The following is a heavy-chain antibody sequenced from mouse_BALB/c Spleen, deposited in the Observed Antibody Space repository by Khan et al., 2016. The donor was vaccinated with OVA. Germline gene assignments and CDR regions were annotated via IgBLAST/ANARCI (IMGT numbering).Heavy chain of an antibody. CDR1: GYTFTNYG. CDR2: INTYTGEP. V-gene: IGHV9-3-1*01. Sequence: QIQLVQSGPELKKPGETVKISCKASGYTFTNYGMNWVKQAPGKGLKWMGWINTYTGEPTYADDFQGRSAFSLETSASTAYLQINNLKNEDTATYFCARMKPYWYFDVWGAGTTVTVSS. CDR3: ARMKPYWYFDV. J-gene: IGHJ1*01.